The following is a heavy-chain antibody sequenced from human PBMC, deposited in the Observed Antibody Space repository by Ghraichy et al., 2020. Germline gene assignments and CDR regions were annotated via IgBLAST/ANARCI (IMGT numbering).Heavy chain of an antibody. J-gene: IGHJ4*02. CDR1: GFTFSSYS. V-gene: IGHV3-21*01. CDR2: ISSSSSYI. CDR3: ARAWRGSGSYGDY. Sequence: LSLTCAASGFTFSSYSMNWVRQAPGKGLEWVSSISSSSSYIYYADSVKGRFTISRDNAKNSLYLQMNSLRAEDTAVYYCARAWRGSGSYGDYWGQGTLVTVSS. D-gene: IGHD3-10*01.